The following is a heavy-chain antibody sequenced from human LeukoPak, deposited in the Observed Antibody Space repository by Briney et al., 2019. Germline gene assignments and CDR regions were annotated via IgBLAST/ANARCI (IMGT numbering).Heavy chain of an antibody. CDR2: IYYSGST. J-gene: IGHJ6*03. Sequence: SETLSLTCTVSGGSISSSSYYWGWIRQPPGKGLEWIGSIYYSGSTYYNPSLKSRVTISVDTSKNQFSLKLSSVTAADTAVYYCARELRYRDYHYYMDVWGKGTTVTVS. D-gene: IGHD3-9*01. CDR3: ARELRYRDYHYYMDV. V-gene: IGHV4-39*07. CDR1: GGSISSSSYY.